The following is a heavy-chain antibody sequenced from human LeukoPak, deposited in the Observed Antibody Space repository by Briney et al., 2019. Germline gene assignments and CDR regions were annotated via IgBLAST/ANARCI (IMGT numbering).Heavy chain of an antibody. V-gene: IGHV4-39*01. CDR3: ARLSDY. J-gene: IGHJ4*02. CDR2: INYSGNI. CDR1: GGAISSSSYY. Sequence: SETLSLTCTVSGGAISSSSYYWGWIRQSPGKGLEWIGSINYSGNIYYNPSLNSRVTISVDTSKTQFSLKLSSVTAADTAVYYCARLSDYWGQGTLVTVSS.